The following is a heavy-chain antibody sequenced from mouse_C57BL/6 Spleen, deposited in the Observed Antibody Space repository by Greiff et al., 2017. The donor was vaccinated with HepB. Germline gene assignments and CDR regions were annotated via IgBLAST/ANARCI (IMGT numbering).Heavy chain of an antibody. CDR1: GFTFSSYG. CDR2: ISSGGSYT. J-gene: IGHJ3*01. V-gene: IGHV5-6*01. CDR3: ARRVYYDYGFAY. Sequence: EVQVVESGGDLVKPGGSLKLSCAASGFTFSSYGMSWVRQTPDKRLEWVATISSGGSYTYYPDSVKGRFTISRDNAKNTLYLQMSSLKSEDTAMYYCARRVYYDYGFAYWGQGTLVTVSA. D-gene: IGHD2-4*01.